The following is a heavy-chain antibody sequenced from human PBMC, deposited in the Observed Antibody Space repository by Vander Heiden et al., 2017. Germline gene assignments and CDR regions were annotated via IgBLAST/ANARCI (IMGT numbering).Heavy chain of an antibody. Sequence: EVQLLESGGGLVQPGRSLRLSCAPSGFTFDDYAMHWVRQAPGKGLEWVSGISWNSGSIGYADSVKGRFTISRDNAKNSLYLQMNSLRAEDTALYYCAKSDSSSWFFQHWGQGTLVTVSS. J-gene: IGHJ1*01. CDR2: ISWNSGSI. D-gene: IGHD6-13*01. CDR1: GFTFDDYA. CDR3: AKSDSSSWFFQH. V-gene: IGHV3-9*01.